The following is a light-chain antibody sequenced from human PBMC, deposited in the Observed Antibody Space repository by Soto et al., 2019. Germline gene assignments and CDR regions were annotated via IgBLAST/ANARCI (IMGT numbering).Light chain of an antibody. V-gene: IGKV3-20*01. CDR2: GAS. J-gene: IGKJ2*01. CDR1: QSVSSSY. Sequence: ENVLTQSPGTLSLSPGERATLSCRASQSVSSSYLAWYKQKPGQAPRLLIYGASSRSTGIPDRFSGSGSGTDFTLTISRREPEDFAVYYCQQYDSSTGTFVQGTKLEIK. CDR3: QQYDSSTGT.